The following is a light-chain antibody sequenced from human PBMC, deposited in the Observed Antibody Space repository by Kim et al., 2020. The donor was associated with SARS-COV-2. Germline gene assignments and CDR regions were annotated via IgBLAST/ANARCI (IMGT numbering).Light chain of an antibody. Sequence: DIQMTQSPSSVSASVGDRVTITCRASQDISSWLAWYQQKPGKAPKVLIYEASNLQSGVPSRFSGSGSGTDFTLTINGLQPEDFATYYCQQTHGFPLTFGGGPSWRS. CDR2: EAS. CDR3: QQTHGFPLT. V-gene: IGKV1D-12*01. CDR1: QDISSW. J-gene: IGKJ4*01.